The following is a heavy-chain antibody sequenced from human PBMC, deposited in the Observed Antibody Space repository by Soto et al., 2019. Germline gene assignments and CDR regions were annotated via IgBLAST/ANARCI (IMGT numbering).Heavy chain of an antibody. V-gene: IGHV3-7*03. CDR2: IKQDGSEK. J-gene: IGHJ4*02. CDR3: ARGLEDRWELRYYFDY. Sequence: PGGSLRLSCAASGFTFSSYWMSWVRQAPGKGLEWVANIKQDGSEKYYVDSAKGRFTISRDNAKNSLYLQMNSLRAEDTAVYYCARGLEDRWELRYYFDYWGQGTLVTVSS. CDR1: GFTFSSYW. D-gene: IGHD1-26*01.